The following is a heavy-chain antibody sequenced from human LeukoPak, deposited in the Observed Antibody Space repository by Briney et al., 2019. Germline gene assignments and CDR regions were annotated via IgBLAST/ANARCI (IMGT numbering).Heavy chain of an antibody. V-gene: IGHV4-59*01. CDR1: GSSISSYY. CDR2: IYYSGST. D-gene: IGHD3-3*01. Sequence: SETLSLTCTVSGSSISSYYWSWIRQPPGKGLEWIGYIYYSGSTNYNPSLKSRVTISVDTSKNQFSLKLSSVTAADTAVYYCARAYYDFWSGYYTFFDYWGQGTLVTVSS. J-gene: IGHJ4*02. CDR3: ARAYYDFWSGYYTFFDY.